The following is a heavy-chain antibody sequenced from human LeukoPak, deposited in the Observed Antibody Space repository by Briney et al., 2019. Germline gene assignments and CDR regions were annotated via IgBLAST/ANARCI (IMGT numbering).Heavy chain of an antibody. CDR3: RRRGLGETATTNQPDY. V-gene: IGHV1-18*01. D-gene: IGHD5-24*01. J-gene: IGHJ4*02. Sequence: ASVKVSCKASGYTFARYGFSWVRQAPGQGLEWMGWISPYNGNSEYAQNLQGRVTMTTDTSTSTAYMELRSLTSDDTAVYYCRRRGLGETATTNQPDYWGQGTLVTVSS. CDR1: GYTFARYG. CDR2: ISPYNGNS.